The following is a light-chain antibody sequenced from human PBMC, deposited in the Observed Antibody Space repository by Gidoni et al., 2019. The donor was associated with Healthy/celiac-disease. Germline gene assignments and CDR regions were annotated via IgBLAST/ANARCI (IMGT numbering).Light chain of an antibody. Sequence: DTVITQPPDPLPVSLGERATINCKSSQSVLYSSNNKNYLAWYQQKPGQPPKLLIYWASTRESGVPDRFSGSGSGTDFTLTISSLQAEDVAVYYCQQYYSTPWTFGQGTKVEIK. V-gene: IGKV4-1*01. J-gene: IGKJ1*01. CDR3: QQYYSTPWT. CDR1: QSVLYSSNNKNY. CDR2: WAS.